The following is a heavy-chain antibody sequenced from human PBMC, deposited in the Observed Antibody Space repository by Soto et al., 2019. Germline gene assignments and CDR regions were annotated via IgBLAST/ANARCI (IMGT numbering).Heavy chain of an antibody. CDR3: AXHGSSGYYNYYYYGMDV. Sequence: GESMKISCKGSGYSFTIYWIGWVRQMPGKGLEWMGIIYPGDSDTRYSPSFQGQVTISADKSISTAYLQWSSLKASDTAMYYCAXHGSSGYYNYYYYGMDVWGQGTTVTVSS. J-gene: IGHJ6*02. V-gene: IGHV5-51*01. D-gene: IGHD3-22*01. CDR2: IYPGDSDT. CDR1: GYSFTIYW.